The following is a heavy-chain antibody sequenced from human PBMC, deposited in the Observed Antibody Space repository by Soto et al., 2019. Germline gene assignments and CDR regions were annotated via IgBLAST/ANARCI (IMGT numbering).Heavy chain of an antibody. CDR2: IYLGGSI. Sequence: SETLSLTCSVSGGSISSGYWTWIRHPPGKVLEWIGYIYLGGSINYNPSLKSRVIISVDTAKNQFSLSLSSVTAADTAVYYCIFSYYGDHRDLHSFRARGSSDLGSAGM. CDR1: GGSISSGY. CDR3: IFSYYGDHRDLHSFRARGSSDLGSAGM. J-gene: IGHJ6*01. D-gene: IGHD3-22*01. V-gene: IGHV4-59*01.